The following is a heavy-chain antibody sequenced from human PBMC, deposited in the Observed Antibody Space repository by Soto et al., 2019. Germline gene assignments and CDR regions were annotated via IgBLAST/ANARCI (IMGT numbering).Heavy chain of an antibody. CDR1: GGSISNDR. CDR3: TRGTFETTAPFY. D-gene: IGHD4-17*01. Sequence: PSETMSPTCPVSGGSISNDRGSWVRQPAGRGLEWIGRIFASGRTNYNPSLQSRVTMSVDTSKNQFSLTMTSLAAADTAVYYCTRGTFETTAPFYWGQGIPVTVSS. J-gene: IGHJ4*02. V-gene: IGHV4-4*07. CDR2: IFASGRT.